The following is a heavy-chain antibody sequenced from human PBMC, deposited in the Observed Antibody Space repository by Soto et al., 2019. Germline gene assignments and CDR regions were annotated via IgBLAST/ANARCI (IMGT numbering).Heavy chain of an antibody. CDR3: AGGGGGGYGMDV. CDR1: GGTFSSYA. D-gene: IGHD3-16*01. V-gene: IGHV1-69*01. CDR2: IIPIFGTA. Sequence: QVQLVQSGAEVKKPGSSVKVSCKASGGTFSSYAISWVRQAPGQGLEWMGGIIPIFGTANYAQKFQGRVTITADEPTSTAYMERSGVRSEDTAVYYCAGGGGGGYGMDVWGQGTTVTVSS. J-gene: IGHJ6*02.